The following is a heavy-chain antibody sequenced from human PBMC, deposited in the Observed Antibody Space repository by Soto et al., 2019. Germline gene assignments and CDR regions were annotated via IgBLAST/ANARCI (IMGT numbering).Heavy chain of an antibody. CDR3: ARVKGGTTRRAFDS. CDR2: IYDNGGA. CDR1: GDSISSGGYY. V-gene: IGHV4-31*03. D-gene: IGHD1-7*01. J-gene: IGHJ4*02. Sequence: SETLSLTCTVSGDSISSGGYYWSWIRQHPGKGLEWIGYIYDNGGAYYSPSLKGRVVISVDRSENQSSLRLSSVTAADTAVYYCARVKGGTTRRAFDSWGQGTLVTVSS.